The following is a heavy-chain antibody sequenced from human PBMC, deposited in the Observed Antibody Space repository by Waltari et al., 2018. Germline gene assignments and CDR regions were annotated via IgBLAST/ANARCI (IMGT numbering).Heavy chain of an antibody. D-gene: IGHD2-21*02. V-gene: IGHV3-15*01. CDR1: GFTFSNAW. CDR3: TTRSLVEGTDDVLDL. J-gene: IGHJ3*01. Sequence: EVQLVESGGGLVKPGGSLRLYCEASGFTFSNAWMTRVRQAPGKGLEWVGSNKSRTEGGTTDYAAPVKGRFSVSRDDSKKMLYLEMNNLKTEDTAMYFCTTRSLVEGTDDVLDLWGRGTMAIVSS. CDR2: NKSRTEGGTT.